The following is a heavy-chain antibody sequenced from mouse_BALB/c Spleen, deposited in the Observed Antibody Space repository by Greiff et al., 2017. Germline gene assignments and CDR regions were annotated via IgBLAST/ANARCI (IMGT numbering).Heavy chain of an antibody. CDR2: INPSTGYT. Sequence: VQLQQSGAELAKPGASVKMSCKASGYTFTSYWMHWVKQRPGQGLEWIGYINPSTGYTEYNQKFKDKATLTADKSSSTAYMQLSSLTSEDSAVYYCARDGNGAMDYWGQGTSVTVSS. V-gene: IGHV1-7*01. CDR3: ARDGNGAMDY. CDR1: GYTFTSYW. D-gene: IGHD2-1*01. J-gene: IGHJ4*01.